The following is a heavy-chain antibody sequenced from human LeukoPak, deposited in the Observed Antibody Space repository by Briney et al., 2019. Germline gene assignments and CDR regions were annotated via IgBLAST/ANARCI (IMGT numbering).Heavy chain of an antibody. CDR3: ARYTTVVTANAFDI. D-gene: IGHD4-23*01. V-gene: IGHV4-31*03. J-gene: IGHJ3*02. Sequence: SQTLSLTCTVSGGSISSGAYYWSWIRQLPGKGLERIGYMYYSGSTYYNPSLKSRVTISVDTSENQFSLKLSSVTATDTAVYYCARYTTVVTANAFDIWGQGTMVTVSS. CDR1: GGSISSGAYY. CDR2: MYYSGST.